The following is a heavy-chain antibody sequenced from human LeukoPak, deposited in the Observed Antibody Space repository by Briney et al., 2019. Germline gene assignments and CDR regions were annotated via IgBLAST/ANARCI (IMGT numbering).Heavy chain of an antibody. CDR1: GYTFTSYY. D-gene: IGHD2-2*01. CDR3: ARGPIIDIVIVPAADDYYYMDV. J-gene: IGHJ6*03. V-gene: IGHV1-18*04. Sequence: ASVKVSCKASGYTFTSYYMHCVRQAPGQGLEWMGWISAYNGNTKYPQKLQGRVTMTTDTSTSTAYMELRSLRSDDTAVYYCARGPIIDIVIVPAADDYYYMDVWGKGTTVTVSS. CDR2: ISAYNGNT.